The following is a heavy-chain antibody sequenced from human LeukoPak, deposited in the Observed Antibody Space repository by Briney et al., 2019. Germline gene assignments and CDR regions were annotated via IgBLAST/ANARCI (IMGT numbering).Heavy chain of an antibody. CDR3: ASGGVLTYYYGSGSVDY. J-gene: IGHJ4*02. V-gene: IGHV4-61*02. Sequence: SQTLSLTCTVSGGSISSGSYYWSWIRQPAGKGLEWIGRIYTSGSTNYNPSLKSRVTISVDTSKNQFSLKLSSVTAADTAVYYCASGGVLTYYYGSGSVDYWGQGTLVTVSS. CDR2: IYTSGST. CDR1: GGSISSGSYY. D-gene: IGHD3-10*01.